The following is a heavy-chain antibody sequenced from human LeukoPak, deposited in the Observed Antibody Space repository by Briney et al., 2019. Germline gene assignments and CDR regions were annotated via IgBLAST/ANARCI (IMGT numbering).Heavy chain of an antibody. CDR3: AKDPAYYYDSSGYRHFTDY. CDR2: ISGSGGST. D-gene: IGHD3-22*01. Sequence: GGSLRLSCAASGFTFSSYGMSWVRQAPGKGLEWVSAISGSGGSTYYADSVKGRFTISRDNSKNTLYLQMNSLRAEDTAVYYCAKDPAYYYDSSGYRHFTDYWGQGTLVTVSS. V-gene: IGHV3-23*01. J-gene: IGHJ4*02. CDR1: GFTFSSYG.